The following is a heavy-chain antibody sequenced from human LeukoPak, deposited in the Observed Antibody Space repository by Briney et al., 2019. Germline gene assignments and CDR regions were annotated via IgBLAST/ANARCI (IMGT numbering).Heavy chain of an antibody. D-gene: IGHD5-12*01. Sequence: SETLSLTCTVSGGSISSYYWSWIRQPPGKGLEWNGYIYYSGSTNYNPSLKSRVTISVDTSKNQFSLKLSSVTAADTAVYYCARGDPRYSGYDIGGWFDPWGQGTLVTVSS. CDR3: ARGDPRYSGYDIGGWFDP. J-gene: IGHJ5*02. CDR1: GGSISSYY. CDR2: IYYSGST. V-gene: IGHV4-59*01.